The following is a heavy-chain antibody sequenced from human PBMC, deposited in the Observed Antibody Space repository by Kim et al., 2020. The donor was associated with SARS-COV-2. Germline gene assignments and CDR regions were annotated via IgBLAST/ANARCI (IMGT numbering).Heavy chain of an antibody. CDR1: GFSISDYN. CDR3: ARDQDSSGSPFDI. Sequence: GGSLRLSCDASGFSISDYNMNWVRQAPGKGLEWISHISSGGYDTYYGESVRGRFTISRDTAKSSLYLQMNSLRGEDTAVYYCARDQDSSGSPFDIWGQGT. J-gene: IGHJ3*02. V-gene: IGHV3-48*01. D-gene: IGHD6-19*01. CDR2: ISSGGYDT.